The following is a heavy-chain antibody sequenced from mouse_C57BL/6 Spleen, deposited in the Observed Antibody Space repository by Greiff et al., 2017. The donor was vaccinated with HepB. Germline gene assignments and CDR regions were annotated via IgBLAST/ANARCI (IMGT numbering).Heavy chain of an antibody. CDR2: IDPSDSYT. V-gene: IGHV1-69*01. CDR3: SRNYGSSYEYFDV. J-gene: IGHJ1*03. D-gene: IGHD1-1*01. Sequence: VQLQQPGAELVMPGASVKLSCKASGYTFTSYWMHWVKQRPGQGLEWIGEIDPSDSYTNYNQKFKGKSTLTVDKSSSTAYIQLSSLTSQDCAVYYCSRNYGSSYEYFDVWGTGTTVTVSS. CDR1: GYTFTSYW.